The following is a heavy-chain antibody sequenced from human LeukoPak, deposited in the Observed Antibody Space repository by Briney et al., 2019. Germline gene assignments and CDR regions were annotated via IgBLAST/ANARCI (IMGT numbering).Heavy chain of an antibody. Sequence: SETLSLTCTVSGGSISSSSYYWGWIRQPPGKGLEWIGYIYYSGSTNYNPSLKSRVTISVDTSKNQFSLKLSSVTAADTAVYYCARDARYGDYIDYWGQGTLVTVSS. CDR3: ARDARYGDYIDY. D-gene: IGHD4-17*01. CDR1: GGSISSSSYY. V-gene: IGHV4-61*05. CDR2: IYYSGST. J-gene: IGHJ4*02.